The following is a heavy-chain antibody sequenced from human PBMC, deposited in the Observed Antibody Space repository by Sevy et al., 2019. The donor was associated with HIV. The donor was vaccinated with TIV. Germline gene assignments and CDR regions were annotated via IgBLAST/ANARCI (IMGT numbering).Heavy chain of an antibody. CDR3: ASQPGYRSTYYGFSLSRTFDS. V-gene: IGHV4-39*01. CDR2: IYHSGNT. J-gene: IGHJ4*02. D-gene: IGHD6-19*01. CDR1: GGSSTSNNYY. Sequence: SETLSLTCSVSGGSSTSNNYYWGWIRQPPGKGLEWIGSIYHSGNTYYNPSLKSRVTVSVDTSRSHFSLKVTFVAASDTAVYFCASQPGYRSTYYGFSLSRTFDSWGPGTLVTVSS.